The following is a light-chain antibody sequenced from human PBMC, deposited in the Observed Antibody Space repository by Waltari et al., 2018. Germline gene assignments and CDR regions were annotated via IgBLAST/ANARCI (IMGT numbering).Light chain of an antibody. J-gene: IGKJ4*01. CDR3: QQRANWPPLT. Sequence: EIVLTPSPATLSLSPGERATLSCGASQSISNFLAWYQQKPGQAPRLLIYHASNRATGIPARFSGRGSGTDFTLTISSLEPGDSAVYYCQQRANWPPLTFGGGTRVEI. CDR2: HAS. V-gene: IGKV3-11*01. CDR1: QSISNF.